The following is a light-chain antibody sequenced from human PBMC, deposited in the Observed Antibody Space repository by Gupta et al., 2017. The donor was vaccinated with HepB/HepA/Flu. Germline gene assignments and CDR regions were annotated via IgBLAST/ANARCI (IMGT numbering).Light chain of an antibody. CDR2: TAS. V-gene: IGKV1-39*01. CDR3: CQRYDIPFT. Sequence: DIQMTQSPSSLSASVGDRVTITCRASQDINTYLNWYQQKLGKPPKLLIYTASTLQSGVPSKFSGSSSSRAFSLTIIRRQPHDFATYYCCQRYDIPFTFGHGTIVDI. J-gene: IGKJ3*01. CDR1: QDINTY.